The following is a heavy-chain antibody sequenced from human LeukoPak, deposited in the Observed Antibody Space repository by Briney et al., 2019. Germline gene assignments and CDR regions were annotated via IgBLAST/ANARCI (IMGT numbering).Heavy chain of an antibody. CDR3: ARDPGAKGISWFDP. CDR1: GYTFTSYA. Sequence: ASVKVSCKASGYTFTSYAMNWVRQAPGQGLEWMGWINTNTGNPTYAQGFTGRFVFSLDTSVSTAYLQISSLKAEDTAVYYCARDPGAKGISWFDPWGQGTLVTVSS. D-gene: IGHD4/OR15-4a*01. J-gene: IGHJ5*02. V-gene: IGHV7-4-1*02. CDR2: INTNTGNP.